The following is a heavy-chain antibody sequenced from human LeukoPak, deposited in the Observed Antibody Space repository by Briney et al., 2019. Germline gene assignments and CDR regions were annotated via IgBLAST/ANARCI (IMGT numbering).Heavy chain of an antibody. Sequence: PSETLSLTCPVSGGSISSYYWSWIRQPPGKGLEGIGYIYYSGSTNYNPSLKSRVTISVDTSKNHFSLKLRSVTAADTTVYYCARGGYESSGYYHDCWGQGTLVTVSS. CDR2: IYYSGST. CDR1: GGSISSYY. CDR3: ARGGYESSGYYHDC. V-gene: IGHV4-59*01. D-gene: IGHD3-22*01. J-gene: IGHJ4*02.